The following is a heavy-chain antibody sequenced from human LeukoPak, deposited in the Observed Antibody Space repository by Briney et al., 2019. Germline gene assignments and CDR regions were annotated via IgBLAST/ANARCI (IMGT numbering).Heavy chain of an antibody. CDR2: INPSGGST. V-gene: IGHV1-46*01. CDR1: GCIFTNYD. J-gene: IGHJ6*04. Sequence: ASVKVSCKASGCIFTNYDMHWVRQAPGQGLELVGIINPSGGSTSYAQKFQGRVTMTRDTSTNTLYMQLRSLGSADTAVYYCARGRDGTDNVGGSYRYLYRYYAMDVGGKGTTFTVST. D-gene: IGHD3-16*02. CDR3: ARGRDGTDNVGGSYRYLYRYYAMDV.